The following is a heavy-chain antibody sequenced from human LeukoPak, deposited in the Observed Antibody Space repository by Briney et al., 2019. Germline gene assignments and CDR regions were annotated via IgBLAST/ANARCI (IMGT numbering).Heavy chain of an antibody. CDR1: GFTFSSYS. V-gene: IGHV3-21*01. CDR2: ISSSRSYI. Sequence: PGGSLTLSCAASGFTFSSYSLNWVRQPPGKGLEWVSSISSSRSYIYYAASVKGRFTITRENAKNSLYLQMNSLRAEDTAVYYCAREVYGDYFVYFWGQGTLVTVSS. J-gene: IGHJ4*02. CDR3: AREVYGDYFVYF. D-gene: IGHD4-17*01.